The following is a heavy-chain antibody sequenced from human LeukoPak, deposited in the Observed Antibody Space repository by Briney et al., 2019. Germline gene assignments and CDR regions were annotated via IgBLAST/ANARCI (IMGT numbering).Heavy chain of an antibody. Sequence: GGSLRLSCAASGFTFSSYAMSWVRQAPGKGLEWVSAISGSGGSTYYADSVKGRFTISRDNSKNTLYLQINSLRAEDTAVYYCAKDEREYSYGYDAFDIWGQGTMVTVSS. D-gene: IGHD5-18*01. CDR2: ISGSGGST. J-gene: IGHJ3*02. CDR1: GFTFSSYA. CDR3: AKDEREYSYGYDAFDI. V-gene: IGHV3-23*01.